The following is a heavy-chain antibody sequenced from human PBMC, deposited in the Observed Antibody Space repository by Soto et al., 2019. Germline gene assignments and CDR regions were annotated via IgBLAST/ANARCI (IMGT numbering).Heavy chain of an antibody. CDR1: GFTFSGYA. D-gene: IGHD3-16*02. CDR3: AKEKDYDYVWGSSRYTSDY. Sequence: EVKLVESGGGLVQPGGSLRLSCAASGFTFSGYAMSWVGQAPGKGLEWVSGLSGSGGTLYADSVKGRFTISRDNSKNTLYLQMNSLRAEDAAIYYCAKEKDYDYVWGSSRYTSDYWGQGTLVTVSS. V-gene: IGHV3-23*04. CDR2: LSGSGGT. J-gene: IGHJ4*02.